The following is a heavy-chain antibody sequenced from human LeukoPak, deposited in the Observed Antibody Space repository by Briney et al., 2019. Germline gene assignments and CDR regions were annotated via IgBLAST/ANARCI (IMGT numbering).Heavy chain of an antibody. J-gene: IGHJ6*03. Sequence: ASVKVSCKASGGTFSSYAISWVRQAPGQGLEWMGRIIPILGIANYAQKFQGRVTITADKSTSTAYMELSSLRSEDTAVYYCAAIREVASCQICDNYYYMDVWGKGTTVTVSS. CDR1: GGTFSSYA. CDR3: AAIREVASCQICDNYYYMDV. D-gene: IGHD2-15*01. CDR2: IIPILGIA. V-gene: IGHV1-69*04.